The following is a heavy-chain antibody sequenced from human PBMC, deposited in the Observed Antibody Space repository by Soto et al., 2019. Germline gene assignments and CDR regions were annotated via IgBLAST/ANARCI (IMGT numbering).Heavy chain of an antibody. J-gene: IGHJ6*02. Sequence: QVQLVQSGAEVKKPGASVKVSCKASGYTFTSYGISWVRQAPGQGLEWMGWISAYNGNTNYAQKLQGRVTITTDTSTSTAYMELRSLRSDDTAVYYCAGLYDYGDYGTYYYYGMDVWGQGTTVTVSS. D-gene: IGHD4-17*01. CDR1: GYTFTSYG. V-gene: IGHV1-18*01. CDR3: AGLYDYGDYGTYYYYGMDV. CDR2: ISAYNGNT.